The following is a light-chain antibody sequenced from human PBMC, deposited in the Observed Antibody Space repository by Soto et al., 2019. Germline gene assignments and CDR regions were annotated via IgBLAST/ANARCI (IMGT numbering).Light chain of an antibody. J-gene: IGLJ1*01. CDR1: SSDVGFYNY. Sequence: QSVLAQPASVSGSPGQSITISCTGTSSDVGFYNYVSWYQQQHPGKAPKLMIYEVDNRPSGVSIRFSGSKSGNTASLTISGLQAEDEAAYYRSSYAHGSTYVFGTGTKVTVL. V-gene: IGLV2-14*01. CDR3: SSYAHGSTYV. CDR2: EVD.